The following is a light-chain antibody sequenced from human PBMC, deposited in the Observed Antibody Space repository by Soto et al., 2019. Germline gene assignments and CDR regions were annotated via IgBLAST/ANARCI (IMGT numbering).Light chain of an antibody. CDR3: TSYTSSTTLDV. Sequence: QSARTQPASVSGSPGQSITISCTGTSSDVGGYNYVSWHQQHPGKAPKLMIYEVSNRPSGVSNRFSGSKSGHTASLTISGLQSEDEADYFCTSYTSSTTLDVFGTGTKVTVL. CDR2: EVS. CDR1: SSDVGGYNY. V-gene: IGLV2-14*01. J-gene: IGLJ1*01.